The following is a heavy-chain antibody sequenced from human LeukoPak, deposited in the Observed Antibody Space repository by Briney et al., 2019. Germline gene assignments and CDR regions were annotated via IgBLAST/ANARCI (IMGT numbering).Heavy chain of an antibody. CDR2: IWYDGSNK. J-gene: IGHJ5*02. Sequence: GGSLRLSCAASGFTFSSHGMQWVRQAPGKGLEWVAVIWYDGSNKYYADSVKGRFTISRDNSKNTLYLQMNSLRAEDTAVYYCAKDQGGTTVTGWFDPWGQGTLVTVSS. D-gene: IGHD4-11*01. CDR3: AKDQGGTTVTGWFDP. CDR1: GFTFSSHG. V-gene: IGHV3-33*06.